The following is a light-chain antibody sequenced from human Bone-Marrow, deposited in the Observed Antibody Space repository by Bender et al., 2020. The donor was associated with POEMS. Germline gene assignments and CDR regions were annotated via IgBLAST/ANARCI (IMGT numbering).Light chain of an antibody. Sequence: QSALTQPASVSGSPGQSITISCTGTSNDVGNYNLVSWYQQHPGKAPKLMIYEANKRPSGVSNRFSASKSGNTASLTISGLQAEDEADYYCSSYTSSSTYVFGTGTKVTVL. CDR3: SSYTSSSTYV. J-gene: IGLJ1*01. V-gene: IGLV2-14*02. CDR2: EAN. CDR1: SNDVGNYNL.